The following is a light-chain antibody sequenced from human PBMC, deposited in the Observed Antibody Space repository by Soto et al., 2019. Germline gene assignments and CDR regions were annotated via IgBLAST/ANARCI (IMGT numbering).Light chain of an antibody. CDR1: QILLHSHGYQY. CDR3: MPGILWKT. V-gene: IGKV2-28*01. CDR2: LAS. J-gene: IGKJ5*01. Sequence: IVLTQTPPSLPVTPGEPASICSRSSQILLHSHGYQYLDWYLQKPGQSPQLLIYLASNRGSGVPDRFSGSGSGTDFTLKISRVEAEDVGVYYCMPGILWKTFGQGALLEIK.